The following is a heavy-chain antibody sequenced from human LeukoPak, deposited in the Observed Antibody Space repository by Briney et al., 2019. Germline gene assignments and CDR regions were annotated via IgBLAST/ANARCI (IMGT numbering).Heavy chain of an antibody. V-gene: IGHV3-23*01. J-gene: IGHJ4*02. CDR3: AKDDSPREYPTVNVY. D-gene: IGHD4-17*01. Sequence: GGSLRLSCAASGFTFSSYAMSWVRQAPGKGLEWVSAISGSGGSTYYADSVKGRFTISRDNSKNTLYLQMNSLRAEDTAVYYCAKDDSPREYPTVNVYWGRGTLVTVSS. CDR2: ISGSGGST. CDR1: GFTFSSYA.